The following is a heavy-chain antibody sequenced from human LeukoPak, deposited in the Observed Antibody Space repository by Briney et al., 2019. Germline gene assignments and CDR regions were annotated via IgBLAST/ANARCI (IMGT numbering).Heavy chain of an antibody. Sequence: GGSLRLSCATSGFTLSDYYMNWVRQAPGKGLEWVGRTRNKANSYITDYAASVKGRFTISRDDSKKSLYLQMNSLKTEDTAVYYCAREGSGYTYGRGSYFDYWGHGILVTVSS. D-gene: IGHD5-18*01. J-gene: IGHJ4*01. CDR3: AREGSGYTYGRGSYFDY. CDR2: TRNKANSYIT. V-gene: IGHV3-72*01. CDR1: GFTLSDYY.